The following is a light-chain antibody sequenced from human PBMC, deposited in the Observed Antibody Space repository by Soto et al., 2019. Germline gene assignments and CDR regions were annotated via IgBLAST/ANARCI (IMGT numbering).Light chain of an antibody. CDR3: QVWDSSSDHVV. CDR1: NIGSKS. CDR2: ADS. J-gene: IGLJ2*01. Sequence: SYELTQPPSVSVAPGQTAGITCGGNNIGSKSVHWYQQKPRQAPVLVVYADSDRPSGIPERVSGSNSGNTATLTISRVEAGDEADYYCQVWDSSSDHVVFGGGTKVTVL. V-gene: IGLV3-21*02.